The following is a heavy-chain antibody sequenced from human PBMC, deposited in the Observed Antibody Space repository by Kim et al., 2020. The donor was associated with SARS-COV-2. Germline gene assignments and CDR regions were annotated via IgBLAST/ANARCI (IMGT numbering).Heavy chain of an antibody. CDR2: IKSKADGGTR. V-gene: IGHV3-15*01. CDR1: GFTFSNAW. D-gene: IGHD1-26*01. Sequence: GGSLRLSCAASGFTFSNAWMSWVRQAPGKGLEWVGRIKSKADGGTRNYAAPVKGRFTISRDDSKNTLYVQVNSLKTEDTAVYYCATDLVGSTLSYWGQGTLVSVSS. CDR3: ATDLVGSTLSY. J-gene: IGHJ4*02.